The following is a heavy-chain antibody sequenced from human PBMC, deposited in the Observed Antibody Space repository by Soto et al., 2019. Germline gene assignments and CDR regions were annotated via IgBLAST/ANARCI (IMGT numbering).Heavy chain of an antibody. CDR3: ARLKVVTGTLFQQ. Sequence: SETLSLTCTVSGASISSSSYYWGWIRQPPGKGLEWIGSIHYSGSTYYNPSLNSRVTISVDTSKNQFSLNLSSVTAADTAVYYCARLKVVTGTLFQQWGQGTLVTVSS. CDR1: GASISSSSYY. V-gene: IGHV4-39*01. CDR2: IHYSGST. D-gene: IGHD3-22*01. J-gene: IGHJ1*01.